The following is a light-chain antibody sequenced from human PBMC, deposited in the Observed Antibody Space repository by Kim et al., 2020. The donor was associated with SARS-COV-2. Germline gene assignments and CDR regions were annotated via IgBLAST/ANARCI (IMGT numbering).Light chain of an antibody. CDR2: DVN. V-gene: IGLV2-23*02. J-gene: IGLJ2*01. CDR1: TSDIGSYKL. Sequence: QSALTQPAAVSGSPGQSITISCTGATSDIGSYKLVSWYQQHPGKAPKLVISDVNERPSGVSHRFSGSKSGNTASLTISGLQDEDEGDYYCCSYAGSSTWIFGGGTQLTVL. CDR3: CSYAGSSTWI.